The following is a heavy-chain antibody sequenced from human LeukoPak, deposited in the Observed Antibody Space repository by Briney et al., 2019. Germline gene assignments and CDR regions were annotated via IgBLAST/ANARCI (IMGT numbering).Heavy chain of an antibody. J-gene: IGHJ4*02. CDR2: ISSSSSYI. V-gene: IGHV3-21*01. Sequence: GGSLRLSCAASGFTFSSYSMNWIRQAPGKGLEWVSSISSSSSYIYYADSVKGRFTISRDNAKNSLYLQMNSLRAEDTAVYYCARAATTQLWLEYWGQGTLVTVSS. CDR1: GFTFSSYS. D-gene: IGHD5-18*01. CDR3: ARAATTQLWLEY.